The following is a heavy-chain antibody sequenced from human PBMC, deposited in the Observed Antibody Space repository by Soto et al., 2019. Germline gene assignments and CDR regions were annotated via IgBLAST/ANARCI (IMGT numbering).Heavy chain of an antibody. CDR1: GFTFSRYD. V-gene: IGHV3-9*01. D-gene: IGHD3-16*01. J-gene: IGHJ4*02. Sequence: EVQLSESGGGLVQPGGSLRLSCAASGFTFSRYDMSWVRQAPGKGLEWVSVISWNSGSIGYADSVRGRFTISRDNSRNSVYLKMNSLRAEDTAFYYCAKDSGGGVGLFDYWGQGSLVTVSS. CDR3: AKDSGGGVGLFDY. CDR2: ISWNSGSI.